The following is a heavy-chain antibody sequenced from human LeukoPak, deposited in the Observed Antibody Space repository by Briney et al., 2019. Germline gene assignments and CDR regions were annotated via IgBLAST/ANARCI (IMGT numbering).Heavy chain of an antibody. CDR1: GGSISSYY. D-gene: IGHD5-24*01. Sequence: SETLSLTCTVSGGSISSYYWNWIRQPPGKRLEWIGYIYYSGSTNYNPSLKSRVTISIDTSKNRFSLKLSSVTAADTAVYYCARGDGYYYFDYWGQGTLVTVSS. CDR3: ARGDGYYYFDY. V-gene: IGHV4-59*01. J-gene: IGHJ4*02. CDR2: IYYSGST.